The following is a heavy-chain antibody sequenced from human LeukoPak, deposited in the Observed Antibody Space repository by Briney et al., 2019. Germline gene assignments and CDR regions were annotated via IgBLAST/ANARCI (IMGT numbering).Heavy chain of an antibody. V-gene: IGHV4-34*01. D-gene: IGHD5-24*01. CDR1: GGSFSGYY. Sequence: SETLSLTCAVYGGSFSGYYWSWIRQPPGKGLEWIGSIYYSGSTYYNPSLKSRVTISVDTSKNQFSLKLSSVTAADAAVYYCARDAKVGDRWLQLSCWFDPWGQGTLVTVSS. J-gene: IGHJ5*02. CDR2: IYYSGST. CDR3: ARDAKVGDRWLQLSCWFDP.